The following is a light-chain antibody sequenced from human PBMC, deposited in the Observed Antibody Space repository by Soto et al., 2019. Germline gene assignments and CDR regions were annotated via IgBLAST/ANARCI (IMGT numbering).Light chain of an antibody. V-gene: IGLV2-11*01. J-gene: IGLJ2*01. Sequence: QSALTQPRSVSGSPGQSVTISCTGTSSDVGTYNYVSWYQQHPGKAPKLMIYDVSQRPSGVPDRFSGSKSGNTASLTISGLQDEDESDYYCCSYAGGYTSVLGGGTKLTVL. CDR3: CSYAGGYTSV. CDR1: SSDVGTYNY. CDR2: DVS.